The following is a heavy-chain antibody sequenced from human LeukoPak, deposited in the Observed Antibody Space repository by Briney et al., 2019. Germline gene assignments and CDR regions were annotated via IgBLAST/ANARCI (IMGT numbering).Heavy chain of an antibody. J-gene: IGHJ5*02. Sequence: SETLSLTCTVSGGSISSSSYYWGWIRQPPGKGLERIGSIYYSGSTYYNPSLKSRVTISVDTSKNQFSLKLSSVTAADTAVYYCATWGYGDYNWFDPWGQGTLVTVSS. CDR3: ATWGYGDYNWFDP. CDR2: IYYSGST. CDR1: GGSISSSSYY. V-gene: IGHV4-39*07. D-gene: IGHD4-17*01.